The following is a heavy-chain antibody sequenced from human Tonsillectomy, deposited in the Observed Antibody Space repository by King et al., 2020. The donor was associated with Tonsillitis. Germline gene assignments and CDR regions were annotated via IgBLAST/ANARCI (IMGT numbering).Heavy chain of an antibody. CDR1: GFTFSSYG. V-gene: IGHV3-30*02. Sequence: VQLVESGGGVVQPGGSLRLSCAASGFTFSSYGMHWVRQAPGKGLEWVAFIRYDGSNKYYADSVKGRFTISRDNSENTLYLQMNSLRAEDTAVYYCAKGDYDYVWGKRDPLDYWGQGTLVTVSS. J-gene: IGHJ4*02. CDR3: AKGDYDYVWGKRDPLDY. CDR2: IRYDGSNK. D-gene: IGHD3-16*01.